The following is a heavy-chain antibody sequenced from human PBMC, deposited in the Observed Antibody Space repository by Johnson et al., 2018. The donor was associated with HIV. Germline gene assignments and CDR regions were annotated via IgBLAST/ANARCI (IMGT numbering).Heavy chain of an antibody. J-gene: IGHJ3*02. CDR1: GFIFSNYW. D-gene: IGHD1-26*01. CDR3: AKVDRELDAFDI. Sequence: VQLVESGGTLVQPGGSLRLSCAASGFIFSNYWMRWVRQAPGKGLEWVATLKEDGSAEYYADSVKGRFTISRDNSKNTLYLQMNSLRAEDTAVYYCAKVDRELDAFDIWGQGTMVTVSS. CDR2: LKEDGSAE. V-gene: IGHV3-7*02.